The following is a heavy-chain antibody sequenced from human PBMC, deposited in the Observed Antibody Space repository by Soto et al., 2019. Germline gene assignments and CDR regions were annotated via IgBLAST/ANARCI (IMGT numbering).Heavy chain of an antibody. Sequence: ASVKVSCKASGGTFSSYAISWVRQAPGQGLEWMGGIIPIFGTANYAQKFQGRVTITADESTSTAYTELSSLRSEDTAVYYCARDRIVLRFLEWLPAALDYWGQGTLVTVSS. CDR2: IIPIFGTA. V-gene: IGHV1-69*13. J-gene: IGHJ4*02. CDR1: GGTFSSYA. CDR3: ARDRIVLRFLEWLPAALDY. D-gene: IGHD3-3*01.